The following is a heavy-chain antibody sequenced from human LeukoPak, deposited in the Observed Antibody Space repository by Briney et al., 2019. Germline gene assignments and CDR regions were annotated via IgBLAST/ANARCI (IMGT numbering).Heavy chain of an antibody. CDR1: GGTFSSYA. CDR2: IIPIFGTA. CDR3: ALGVEGPFDY. J-gene: IGHJ4*02. Sequence: ASVKVSCKASGGTFSSYAISWVRQAPGQGLEWMGGIIPIFGTANYAQKFQGRVTITADKSTSTAYMELSSLRSEDTAVYCCALGVEGPFDYWGQGTLVTVSS. V-gene: IGHV1-69*06. D-gene: IGHD2-15*01.